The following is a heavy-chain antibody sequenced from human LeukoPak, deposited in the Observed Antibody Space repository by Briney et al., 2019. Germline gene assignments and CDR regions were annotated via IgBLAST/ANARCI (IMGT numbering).Heavy chain of an antibody. CDR3: AVLGNYYYYDSSAEFDP. V-gene: IGHV1-8*01. CDR1: GYTFTSYD. Sequence: ASVTVSCKASGYTFTSYDINWVRQATGQGLEWMGWMNPNSGNTGYAQKFQGRVTMTRNTSISTAYMELRSLRSDDTAVYYCAVLGNYYYYDSSAEFDPWGQGTLVTVSS. J-gene: IGHJ5*02. CDR2: MNPNSGNT. D-gene: IGHD3-22*01.